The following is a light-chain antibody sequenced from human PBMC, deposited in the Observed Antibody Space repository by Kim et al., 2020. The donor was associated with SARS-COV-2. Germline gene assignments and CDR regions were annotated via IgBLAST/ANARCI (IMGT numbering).Light chain of an antibody. CDR3: MIWHSSAWV. CDR1: SGINVGTYR. V-gene: IGLV5-45*02. Sequence: VLTQPSSLSASPGASASLTCTLRSGINVGTYRIYWYQQKPVSPPQYLLRYKSDSDKQQGSGVPSRFSGSKDASANAGILLISGLQSEDEADYYCMIWHSSAWVFGGGTQLTVL. J-gene: IGLJ3*02. CDR2: YKSDSDK.